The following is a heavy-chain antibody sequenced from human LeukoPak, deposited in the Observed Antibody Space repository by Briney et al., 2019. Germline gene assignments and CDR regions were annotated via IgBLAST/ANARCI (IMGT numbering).Heavy chain of an antibody. J-gene: IGHJ4*02. CDR1: GFTFSIYA. D-gene: IGHD6-19*01. Sequence: GGSLRLSCAASGFTFSIYAMSWVRQAPGKGLEGVSAISGGGAVTYYADSVKGRFTISRDNSKNTLYLQMNSLRAEDTAVYYCARHAPTSSAFDYWGQGTLVTVSS. V-gene: IGHV3-23*01. CDR3: ARHAPTSSAFDY. CDR2: ISGGGAVT.